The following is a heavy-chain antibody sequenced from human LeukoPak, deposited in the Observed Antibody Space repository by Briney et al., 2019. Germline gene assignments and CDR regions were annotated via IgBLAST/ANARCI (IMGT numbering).Heavy chain of an antibody. Sequence: GGSLRLSCAASGFTVSSNYMSWVRQAPGKGLEWVSVIYSGGSTYYADSVKGRFTISRDNSKNTLYLQMNSLRAEDTAVYYCAKGTSGSYASFDYWGQGTLVTVSS. V-gene: IGHV3-66*01. D-gene: IGHD1-26*01. CDR3: AKGTSGSYASFDY. CDR2: IYSGGST. J-gene: IGHJ4*02. CDR1: GFTVSSNY.